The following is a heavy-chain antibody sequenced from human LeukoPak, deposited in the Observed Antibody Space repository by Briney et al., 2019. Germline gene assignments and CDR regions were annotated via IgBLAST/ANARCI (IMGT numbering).Heavy chain of an antibody. CDR2: ISGSGGNT. J-gene: IGHJ6*02. CDR3: AKAITVDTAMVFMYYYYGMDV. V-gene: IGHV3-23*01. Sequence: GGSLRLPCAASGFTFSSYAMSWVRQAPGKGLEWVSAISGSGGNTYYADSVKGRFTISRDNSKNTLYLQMNSLRAENTAVYYCAKAITVDTAMVFMYYYYGMDVWGQGTTVTVSS. CDR1: GFTFSSYA. D-gene: IGHD5-18*01.